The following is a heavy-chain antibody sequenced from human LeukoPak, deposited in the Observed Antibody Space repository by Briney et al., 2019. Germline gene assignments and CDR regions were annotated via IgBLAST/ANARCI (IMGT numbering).Heavy chain of an antibody. CDR1: GGSISSSSYY. Sequence: PSETLSLTCTVSGGSISSSSYYWGWIRQPPGKGLEWIGRIYYSGSTYYNPSLKSRVTISVDTSKNQFSLKLSSVTAADTAVYYCARQGRSGSYFPFDYWGQGTLVTVSS. D-gene: IGHD3-10*01. J-gene: IGHJ4*02. CDR2: IYYSGST. V-gene: IGHV4-39*01. CDR3: ARQGRSGSYFPFDY.